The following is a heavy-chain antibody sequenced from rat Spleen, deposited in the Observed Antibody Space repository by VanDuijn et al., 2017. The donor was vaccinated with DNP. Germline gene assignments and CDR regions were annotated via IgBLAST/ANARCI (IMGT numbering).Heavy chain of an antibody. V-gene: IGHV5-58*01. CDR2: IKTDGGST. CDR1: GFTFSNYW. Sequence: EVQLVETGGGLVQPGRSLKLSCVASGFTFSNYWMFWVRQAPGKGLEWISSIKTDGGSTYYLDSVKGRFTISRDNAENTVYLQMNSLRSEDTATYYCAKGYGYKFDYWGQGVMVTVSS. CDR3: AKGYGYKFDY. D-gene: IGHD1-9*01. J-gene: IGHJ2*01.